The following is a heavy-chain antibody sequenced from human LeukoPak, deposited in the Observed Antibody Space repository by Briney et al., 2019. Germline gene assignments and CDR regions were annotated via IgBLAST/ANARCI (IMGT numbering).Heavy chain of an antibody. CDR3: ARGSSRSPRDAFDI. J-gene: IGHJ3*02. CDR1: GYIFTYYY. V-gene: IGHV1-46*01. Sequence: ASVTVSCKASGYIFTYYYMHWVRQAPGQGLEWMGIINPSGGTTNYAQKFQGRVTMTRDTSTSTVYMELSSLKSEDTAVYYCARGSSRSPRDAFDIWGQGTMVTVSS. CDR2: INPSGGTT.